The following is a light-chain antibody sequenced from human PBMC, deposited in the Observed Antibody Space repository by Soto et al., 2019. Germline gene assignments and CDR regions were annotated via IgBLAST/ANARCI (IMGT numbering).Light chain of an antibody. CDR1: QSVSSY. Sequence: EIVLTQYTATLSLSPGERATLSCRASQSVSSYLAWYQQKPGQAPRLLIYDASNRATGIPARFSGSGSGTDFTLTISSLEPEDFAVYYCQKRSNWTFGQGTRLEFK. J-gene: IGKJ5*01. V-gene: IGKV3-11*01. CDR3: QKRSNWT. CDR2: DAS.